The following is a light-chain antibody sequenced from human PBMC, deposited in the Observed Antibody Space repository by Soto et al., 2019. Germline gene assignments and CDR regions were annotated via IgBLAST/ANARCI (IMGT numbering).Light chain of an antibody. CDR3: SSYTSSSTHNYV. CDR2: DVS. J-gene: IGLJ1*01. CDR1: SSDVGGYNY. V-gene: IGLV2-14*01. Sequence: QSALTQPASVSGSPGQSNTISCTGTSSDVGGYNYVSWYQQHPGKAPKLMIYDVSNRPSGVSNRFSGSKSGNTASLTISGLQAEDEADYYCSSYTSSSTHNYVFGTGTKLTVL.